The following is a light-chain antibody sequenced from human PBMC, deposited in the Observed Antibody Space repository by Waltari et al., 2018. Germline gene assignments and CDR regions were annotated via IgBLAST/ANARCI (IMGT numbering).Light chain of an antibody. Sequence: EIVLTQSPAPLSLSPGERATLSCRASQSVNRYLAWYQQKPGQAPRLLIYDASNRATGIPARFSGSGSGTDFTLTISSLEPEDFAVYFCQQRSNWPLTFGGGTKVEIK. CDR1: QSVNRY. CDR2: DAS. J-gene: IGKJ4*01. V-gene: IGKV3-11*01. CDR3: QQRSNWPLT.